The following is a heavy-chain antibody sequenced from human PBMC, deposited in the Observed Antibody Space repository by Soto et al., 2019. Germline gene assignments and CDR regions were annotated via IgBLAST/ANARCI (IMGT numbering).Heavy chain of an antibody. CDR2: IYWDDDK. J-gene: IGHJ6*02. CDR3: IQSRCGGDCLQSYASHYYYGMDV. CDR1: GFSLSTSGVG. D-gene: IGHD2-21*02. Sequence: SGPTLVNPTHTLTLTCTFSGFSLSTSGVGVGWIRQPPGKALEWLALIYWDDDKRYSPSLRSRLTINKDTSKNQVVLTMTNMDPVDTATYYCIQSRCGGDCLQSYASHYYYGMDVWGQGT. V-gene: IGHV2-5*02.